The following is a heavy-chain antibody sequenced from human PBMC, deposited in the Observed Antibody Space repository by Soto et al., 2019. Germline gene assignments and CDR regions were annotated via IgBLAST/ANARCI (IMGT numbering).Heavy chain of an antibody. J-gene: IGHJ4*02. V-gene: IGHV1-18*01. Sequence: QVQLVQSGGEMKKSGASVTISCKASGYTFNTFGIYWVRQAPGQGLEWMGCLTAYEGKRNYAQKFQDRFTMTMDKSTRTGYMELRSLRSDDTAVYFCARGLTYGDIDFWGQGTLVAVSS. CDR1: GYTFNTFG. CDR2: LTAYEGKR. CDR3: ARGLTYGDIDF. D-gene: IGHD4-17*01.